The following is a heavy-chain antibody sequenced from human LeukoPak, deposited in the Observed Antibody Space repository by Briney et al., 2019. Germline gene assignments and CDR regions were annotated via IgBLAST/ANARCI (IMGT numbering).Heavy chain of an antibody. J-gene: IGHJ4*02. CDR1: GGSISSSSYY. V-gene: IGHV4-39*07. Sequence: SETLSLTCTVSGGSISSSSYYWGWIRQPPGKGLEWIGTIYYSGSTYYNPSLKSRVTISIDTSKNQFSLKLNSVTAADTAVYYCASLTLSDTSGYGEFDYWGQGTLVTVSS. D-gene: IGHD3-22*01. CDR2: IYYSGST. CDR3: ASLTLSDTSGYGEFDY.